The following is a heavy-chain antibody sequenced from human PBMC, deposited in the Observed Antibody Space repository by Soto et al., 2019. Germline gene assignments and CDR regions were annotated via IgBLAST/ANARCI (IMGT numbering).Heavy chain of an antibody. Sequence: GGSLRLSCAASGFTFSSYGMHWVRQAPGKGLEWVAVIWYDGSNKYYADSVKGRFTISRDNSKNTLYLQMNSLRAEDTAVYYCTRRSCTSGGCYSDFDHWGQGTLVTVSS. CDR1: GFTFSSYG. CDR2: IWYDGSNK. V-gene: IGHV3-33*01. CDR3: TRRSCTSGGCYSDFDH. D-gene: IGHD2-15*01. J-gene: IGHJ4*02.